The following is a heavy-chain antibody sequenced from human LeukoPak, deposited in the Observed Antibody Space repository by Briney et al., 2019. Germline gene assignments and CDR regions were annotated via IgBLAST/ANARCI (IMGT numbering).Heavy chain of an antibody. CDR2: INPSGGST. V-gene: IGHV1-46*01. CDR1: GYIFTDFG. J-gene: IGHJ4*02. D-gene: IGHD6-6*01. CDR3: ARDLSQQLVVDY. Sequence: GASVKVSCKASGYIFTDFGINWVRQAPGQGLEWMGIINPSGGSTSYAQKFQGRVTMTRDTSTSTVYMELSSLRSEDSAVYYCARDLSQQLVVDYWGQGTLVTVSS.